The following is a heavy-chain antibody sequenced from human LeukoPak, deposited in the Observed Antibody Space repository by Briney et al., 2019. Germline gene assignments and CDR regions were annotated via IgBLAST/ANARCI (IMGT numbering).Heavy chain of an antibody. CDR3: VKGPYRSSWYGPLYGMDV. V-gene: IGHV1-69*06. Sequence: SVKVSCTASGGAFSSYAISWVRQAPGQGLEWMGGIIPIFGTANYAQKFQGRVTITADNSTSTAYMERSSLRSEDTAVYYCVKGPYRSSWYGPLYGMDVSGKGTPVTVSS. J-gene: IGHJ6*04. CDR1: GGAFSSYA. CDR2: IIPIFGTA. D-gene: IGHD6-13*01.